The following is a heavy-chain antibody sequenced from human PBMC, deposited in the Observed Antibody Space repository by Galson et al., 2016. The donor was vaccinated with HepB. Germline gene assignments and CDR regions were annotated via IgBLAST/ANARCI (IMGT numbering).Heavy chain of an antibody. CDR1: GYTFTSYD. J-gene: IGHJ6*02. Sequence: SVKVSCKASGYTFTSYDIHWVRQAPGQGLEWMGRIIPKSGDTNYAKRFQGRVTMTRDTSTSTAYMELSRLRSDDTAVYSCARVHHDYYYYGMDVWGQGTTVTVSS. D-gene: IGHD1-14*01. CDR3: ARVHHDYYYYGMDV. CDR2: IIPKSGDT. V-gene: IGHV1-2*06.